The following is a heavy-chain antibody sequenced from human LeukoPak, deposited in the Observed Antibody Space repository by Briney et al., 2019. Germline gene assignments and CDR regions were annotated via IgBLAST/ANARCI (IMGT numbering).Heavy chain of an antibody. CDR2: INPNSGGT. Sequence: GASVKVSCKASGYTFTGYYMHWVRQAPGQGLEWMGWINPNSGGTNYAQKFQGRVTMTRDTSISTAYMELSSLRSEDTAVYYCARLTSNWYFDLWGRGTLVTVSS. J-gene: IGHJ2*01. CDR1: GYTFTGYY. V-gene: IGHV1-2*02. CDR3: ARLTSNWYFDL. D-gene: IGHD4-11*01.